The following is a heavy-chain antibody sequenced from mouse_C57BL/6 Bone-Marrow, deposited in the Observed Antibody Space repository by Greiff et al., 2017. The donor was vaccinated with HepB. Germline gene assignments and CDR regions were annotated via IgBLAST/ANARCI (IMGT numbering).Heavy chain of an antibody. CDR1: GFTFSSYA. V-gene: IGHV5-4*01. D-gene: IGHD2-2*01. CDR3: AREWFTGGWYFDV. J-gene: IGHJ1*03. Sequence: EVQGVESGGGLVKPGGSLKLSCAASGFTFSSYAMSWVRQTPEKRLEWVATISDGGSYTYYPDNVKGRFTISRDNAKNNLYLQMSHLKSEDTAMYYCAREWFTGGWYFDVWGTGTTVTVSS. CDR2: ISDGGSYT.